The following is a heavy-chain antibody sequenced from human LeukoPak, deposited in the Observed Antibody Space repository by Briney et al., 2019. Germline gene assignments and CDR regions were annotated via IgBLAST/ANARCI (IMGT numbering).Heavy chain of an antibody. D-gene: IGHD3-3*01. CDR2: ISSSGSTI. V-gene: IGHV3-11*01. CDR1: GFTFSDYY. CDR3: ARDRNYDFWSGYPDAFDI. Sequence: GGSLRLSCAASGFTFSDYYMSWIRQAPGKGLEWVSYISSSGSTIYYADSVKGRFTISRDNAKNSLYLQMNSLRAEDTAVYYCARDRNYDFWSGYPDAFDIWGQGTMVTASS. J-gene: IGHJ3*02.